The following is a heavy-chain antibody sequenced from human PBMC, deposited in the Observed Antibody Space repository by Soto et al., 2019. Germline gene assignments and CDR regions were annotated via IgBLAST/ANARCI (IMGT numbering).Heavy chain of an antibody. D-gene: IGHD1-7*01. CDR3: AKGNSWSPALVLDI. CDR1: GFTFSSYA. V-gene: IGHV3-23*01. Sequence: EVQLLESGGGLVQPGGSLKLSCAASGFTFSSYAMNWVRQAPGKGLEWVSAISGSGGSTYYADSVKGRFTISRDSSKNTLYLQMNSLRAEDTAVYYCAKGNSWSPALVLDIWGQGTMVTVSS. CDR2: ISGSGGST. J-gene: IGHJ3*02.